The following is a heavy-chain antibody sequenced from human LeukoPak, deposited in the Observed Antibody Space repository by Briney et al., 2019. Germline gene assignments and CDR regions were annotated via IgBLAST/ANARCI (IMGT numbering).Heavy chain of an antibody. CDR1: GGTFSSYA. J-gene: IGHJ4*02. CDR3: ARGDYGDYPDY. CDR2: INPNSGGT. Sequence: ASVKVSCKASGGTFSSYAISWVRQAPGQGLEWMGWINPNSGGTNYAQKFQGWVTMTRDTSISTAYMELSRLRSDDTAVYYCARGDYGDYPDYWGQGTLVTVSS. D-gene: IGHD4-17*01. V-gene: IGHV1-2*04.